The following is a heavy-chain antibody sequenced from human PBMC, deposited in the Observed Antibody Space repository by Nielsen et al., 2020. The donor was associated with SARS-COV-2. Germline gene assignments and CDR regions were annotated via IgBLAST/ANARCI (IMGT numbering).Heavy chain of an antibody. CDR3: ARDLVAARDYYYYGMDV. Sequence: ASVKVSCKASGYTFTGYYMHWVRQAPGQGLEWMGWINPNSGGTNYAQKFQGRVTMTRDTSISTAYMELSSLRSEDTAVYYCARDLVAARDYYYYGMDVWGQGTTVTVSS. D-gene: IGHD2-15*01. J-gene: IGHJ6*02. V-gene: IGHV1-2*02. CDR2: INPNSGGT. CDR1: GYTFTGYY.